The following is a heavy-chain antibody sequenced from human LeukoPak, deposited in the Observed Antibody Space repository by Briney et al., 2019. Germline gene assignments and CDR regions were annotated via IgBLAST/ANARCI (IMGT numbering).Heavy chain of an antibody. Sequence: GGSLRLSCAASGFTFSSYAMSWVRQAPGKGLEWVSTLIDSGGSTYYADSVKGRITTSRANSKTTLYLQMNSLRAEDTAVYYCAKYPYTTSGIARGYFDYWGQGTLVTVSS. V-gene: IGHV3-23*01. CDR2: LIDSGGST. J-gene: IGHJ4*02. CDR1: GFTFSSYA. CDR3: AKYPYTTSGIARGYFDY. D-gene: IGHD1-26*01.